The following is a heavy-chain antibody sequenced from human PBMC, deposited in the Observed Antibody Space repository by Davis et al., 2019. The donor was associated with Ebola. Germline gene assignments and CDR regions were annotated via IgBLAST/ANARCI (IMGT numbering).Heavy chain of an antibody. V-gene: IGHV3-33*01. D-gene: IGHD6-19*01. Sequence: GGSLRLSCAASGFTFSSYGMHWVRQAPGKGLEWVAVIWYDGSNKYYADSVKGRFTISRDNSKNTLYLQMNSLRAEDTAVYYCARGLTGYSSGWYGGFDYYYYGMDVWGQGTTVTVSS. J-gene: IGHJ6*02. CDR1: GFTFSSYG. CDR2: IWYDGSNK. CDR3: ARGLTGYSSGWYGGFDYYYYGMDV.